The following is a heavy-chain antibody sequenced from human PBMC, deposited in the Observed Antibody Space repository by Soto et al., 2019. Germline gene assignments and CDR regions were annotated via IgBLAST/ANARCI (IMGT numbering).Heavy chain of an antibody. CDR3: ARDRALTTYSSSWYFWFDP. J-gene: IGHJ5*02. V-gene: IGHV3-30-3*01. CDR1: GFTFSSYA. D-gene: IGHD6-13*01. Sequence: VQLLESGGGLVQPGGSLRLSCAASGFTFSSYAMHWVRQAPGKGLEWVAVISYDGSNKYYADSVKGRFTISRDNSKNTLYLQMNSLRAEDTAVYYCARDRALTTYSSSWYFWFDPWGQGTLVTVSS. CDR2: ISYDGSNK.